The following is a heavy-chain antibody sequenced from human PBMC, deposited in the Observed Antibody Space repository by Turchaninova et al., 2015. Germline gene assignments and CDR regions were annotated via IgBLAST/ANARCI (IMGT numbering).Heavy chain of an antibody. J-gene: IGHJ4*02. CDR2: IQNSGRS. CDR3: ARVLPQAFFDY. V-gene: IGHV4-30-4*01. Sequence: QVQLQESGPGLVQPSQTLSLICSVSGDSISSPDHHWSWIRQPPGGGLEGIGNIQNSGRSYYNPSLKSRVAISVDRSKSQFSLKLNSVTAADTAVYSCARVLPQAFFDYWGQGTLVTVSS. CDR1: GDSISSPDHH.